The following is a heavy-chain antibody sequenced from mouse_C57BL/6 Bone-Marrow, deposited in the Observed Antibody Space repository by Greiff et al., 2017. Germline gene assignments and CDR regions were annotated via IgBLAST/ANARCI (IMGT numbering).Heavy chain of an antibody. CDR1: GFTFSSYG. CDR2: ISSGGSYT. J-gene: IGHJ4*01. Sequence: VQRVESGGDLVKPGGSLKLSCAASGFTFSSYGMSWVRQTPDKRLEWVATISSGGSYTYYPDSVKGRFTISRDNAKNTLYLQMSSLKSEDTAMYYCARQGYYTMDYWGQGTSVTVSS. V-gene: IGHV5-6*01. CDR3: ARQGYYTMDY.